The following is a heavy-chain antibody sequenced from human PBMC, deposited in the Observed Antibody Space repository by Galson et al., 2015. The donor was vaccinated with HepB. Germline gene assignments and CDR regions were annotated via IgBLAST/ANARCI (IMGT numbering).Heavy chain of an antibody. CDR1: GFTFSSYE. V-gene: IGHV3-48*03. CDR3: ARDYGDYVRLYYSYYYGMDV. D-gene: IGHD4-17*01. Sequence: SLRLSCAASGFTFSSYEMNWVRQAPGKGLEWVSYISSSGSTIYYADSVKGRFTISRDNAKNSLYLQMNSLRAEDTAVYYCARDYGDYVRLYYSYYYGMDVWGQGTTVTVSS. CDR2: ISSSGSTI. J-gene: IGHJ6*02.